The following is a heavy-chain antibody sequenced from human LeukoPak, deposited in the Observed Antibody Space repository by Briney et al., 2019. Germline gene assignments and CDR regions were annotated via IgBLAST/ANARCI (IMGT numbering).Heavy chain of an antibody. V-gene: IGHV3-23*01. CDR1: GFTFSSYA. CDR2: ISGSGGST. Sequence: PGGSLRLSCAASGFTFSSYAMSWVRQAPGKGLEWVSAISGSGGSTYYADSVKGRFTISRDNSKNTLYLQMNRLRAEDTAVYYCPKRQEQWELLSIDYWGQGTLVTVSS. D-gene: IGHD1-26*01. J-gene: IGHJ4*02. CDR3: PKRQEQWELLSIDY.